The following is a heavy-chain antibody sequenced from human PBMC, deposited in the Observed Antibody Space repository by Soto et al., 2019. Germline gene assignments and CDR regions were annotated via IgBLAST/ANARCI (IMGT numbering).Heavy chain of an antibody. J-gene: IGHJ4*02. D-gene: IGHD4-17*01. Sequence: SETLSLTCTVSGVSISFSYWSWFRQSPGKGLEWIGYIFHSGSTNYNPSLESRVTISVDTSNNLFSLKLTSVTAADTAVYYCGRVVSTYNGDYFTSPAKSGAQEPLVT. CDR1: GVSISFSY. CDR3: GRVVSTYNGDYFTSPAKS. V-gene: IGHV4-59*01. CDR2: IFHSGST.